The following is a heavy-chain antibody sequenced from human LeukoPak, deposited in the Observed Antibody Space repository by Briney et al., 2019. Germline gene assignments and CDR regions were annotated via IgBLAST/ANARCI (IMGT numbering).Heavy chain of an antibody. CDR1: GGTFTSYT. CDR3: AREETDFWSGYFDY. J-gene: IGHJ4*02. D-gene: IGHD3-3*01. CDR2: SIPILGIA. Sequence: SVKVSCKASGGTFTSYTISWVRQAPGPGLDWMGRSIPILGIANYSQKFQGRVTITADKSTSTAYMELTSLRSEDTAVYYCAREETDFWSGYFDYWGQGTLVTVSS. V-gene: IGHV1-69*04.